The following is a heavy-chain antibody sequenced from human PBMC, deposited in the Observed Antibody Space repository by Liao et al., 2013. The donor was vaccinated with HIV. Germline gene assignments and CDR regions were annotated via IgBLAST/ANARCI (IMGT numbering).Heavy chain of an antibody. V-gene: IGHV4-61*02. D-gene: IGHD2-15*01. CDR3: ARERIPLKFGYFDL. CDR2: LYTTGST. Sequence: QVQLQESGPGLVKPSQTLSLTCSVSGGYISSGSYYWSWIRQPAGKGLEWIGRLYTTGSTNYNPSLKSRVTLSVDTSKNQFSLKLSSVTAADTAVYYCARERIPLKFGYFDLWGRGTLVAVSS. CDR1: GGYISSGSYY. J-gene: IGHJ2*01.